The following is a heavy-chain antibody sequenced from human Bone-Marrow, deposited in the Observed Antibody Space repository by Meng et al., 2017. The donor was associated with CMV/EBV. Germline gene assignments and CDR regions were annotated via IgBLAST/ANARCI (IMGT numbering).Heavy chain of an antibody. V-gene: IGHV3-15*01. CDR3: TTDRGSGSDY. D-gene: IGHD1-26*01. CDR1: GFTFSNAW. CDR2: IKSKTDGGTT. Sequence: GESLKISCAASGFTFSNAWMSWVRQAPGKGLEWVGRIKSKTDGGTTDYAAPVKGRFTISRDDSKNTLYLQMNSLKTEDTAVYYCTTDRGSGSDYWGQRTLVTVSS. J-gene: IGHJ4*02.